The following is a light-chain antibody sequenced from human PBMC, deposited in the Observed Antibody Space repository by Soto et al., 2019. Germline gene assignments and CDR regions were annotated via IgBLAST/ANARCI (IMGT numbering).Light chain of an antibody. CDR2: DAS. Sequence: RLIKTKSSLSASVGDRVTITCRASQGISSALAWYQQKPGKAPKLLIYDASSLESGVPSRFSGSGSGTDFTLTISSLQPEDFATYYCQQFNSYPPITFGHGTRLEIK. J-gene: IGKJ5*01. V-gene: IGKV1-13*02. CDR1: QGISSA. CDR3: QQFNSYPPIT.